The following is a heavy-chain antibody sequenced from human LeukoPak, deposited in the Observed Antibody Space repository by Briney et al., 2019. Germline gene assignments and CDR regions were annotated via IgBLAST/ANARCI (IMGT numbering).Heavy chain of an antibody. V-gene: IGHV1-2*02. Sequence: ASVRVSCKASGYTFTGYYMHWVRQAPGQGLEWMGWINPNSGGTNYAQKFQGRVTMTRDTSISTAYMELSRLRSDDTAVYYCARVARITMVRGPSIDIWGQGTMVTVSS. CDR1: GYTFTGYY. CDR2: INPNSGGT. J-gene: IGHJ3*02. CDR3: ARVARITMVRGPSIDI. D-gene: IGHD3-10*01.